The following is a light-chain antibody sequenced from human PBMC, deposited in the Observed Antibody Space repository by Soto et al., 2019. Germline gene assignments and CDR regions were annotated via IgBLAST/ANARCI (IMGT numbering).Light chain of an antibody. J-gene: IGKJ5*01. CDR3: QQSYSTPIT. CDR2: AAS. V-gene: IGKV1-8*01. Sequence: AIRMTQSPSSFSASTGDRVTITCRASQGISSYLAWYQQKPGKAPKLLIYAASTLQSVVPPRFSGSGSGTDFTLTISSLQPEDFATYYCQQSYSTPITFGQGTRLEIK. CDR1: QGISSY.